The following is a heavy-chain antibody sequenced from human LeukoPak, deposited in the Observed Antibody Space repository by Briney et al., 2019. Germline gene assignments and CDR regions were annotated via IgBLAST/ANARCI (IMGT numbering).Heavy chain of an antibody. Sequence: GGSLRLSCAASGSTFNTYAMSWVRQAPGKGLEWVSTISGGGGIVYYADSVKGRFTFSRDNSKSTLYLQMNSLRADDTAVYYCARAGGDSATLSYFDHWGQGTLVTVSS. CDR1: GSTFNTYA. D-gene: IGHD2-21*02. J-gene: IGHJ4*02. V-gene: IGHV3-23*01. CDR3: ARAGGDSATLSYFDH. CDR2: ISGGGGIV.